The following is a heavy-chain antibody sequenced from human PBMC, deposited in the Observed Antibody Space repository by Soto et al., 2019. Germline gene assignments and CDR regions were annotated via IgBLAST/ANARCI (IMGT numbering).Heavy chain of an antibody. CDR3: ARDVRVRGGVLGFGDAFDI. Sequence: VQLVESGGGLVQPGGSLRLSCAASGFTFSSSWMSWVRQAPGKGLEWVANIKQDGSEKYYVDSVKGRFTISRDNAKNSLYLQMNSLRAEDTDVYYGARDVRVRGGVLGFGDAFDIWGQGTMVTVSS. CDR2: IKQDGSEK. CDR1: GFTFSSSW. D-gene: IGHD3-3*01. V-gene: IGHV3-7*01. J-gene: IGHJ3*02.